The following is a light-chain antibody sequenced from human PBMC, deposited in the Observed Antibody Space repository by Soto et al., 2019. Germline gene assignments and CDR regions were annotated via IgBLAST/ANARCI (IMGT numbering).Light chain of an antibody. CDR2: AAS. J-gene: IGKJ2*01. CDR1: QGISNY. Sequence: DIQMTQSPSSLSASVGDRVTITCRASQGISNYLAWYQQKPGKVPKLLIYAASTLQSGVPSRFSDSGSGTDFTLTISSLQPEDVATYYCQKYNSVPYTFGQGTKLEIK. CDR3: QKYNSVPYT. V-gene: IGKV1-27*01.